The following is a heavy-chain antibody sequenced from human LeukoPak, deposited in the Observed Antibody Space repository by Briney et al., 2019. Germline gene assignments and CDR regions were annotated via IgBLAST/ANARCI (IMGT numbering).Heavy chain of an antibody. J-gene: IGHJ5*02. D-gene: IGHD2-2*01. CDR2: IYYSGST. CDR1: GYSISSDYY. V-gene: IGHV4-61*01. Sequence: PSETLSLTCTVSGYSISSDYYWSWIRQSPGKGLEWIGYIYYSGSTNYNPSLKSRVTISVDTSKNQFSLKLSSVTAADTAVYYCARVPEGGYCSSTSCYEVRWFDPWGQGTLVTVSS. CDR3: ARVPEGGYCSSTSCYEVRWFDP.